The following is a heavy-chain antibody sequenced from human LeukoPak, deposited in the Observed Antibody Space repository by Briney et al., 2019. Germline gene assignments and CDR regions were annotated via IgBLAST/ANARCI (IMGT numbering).Heavy chain of an antibody. D-gene: IGHD1-1*01. CDR1: DDSITMYY. Sequence: PSETLSLTCSVSDDSITMYYWTWIRQPPGKGLEWIGYVDHTGSTNFNPSPKGRVSISRDTTNNLFSLRLRSVTAADTAVYFCARGRVSSISWYSTYYYYFYMDVWGKGTTVTVSS. CDR2: VDHTGST. V-gene: IGHV4-59*01. J-gene: IGHJ6*03. CDR3: ARGRVSSISWYSTYYYYFYMDV.